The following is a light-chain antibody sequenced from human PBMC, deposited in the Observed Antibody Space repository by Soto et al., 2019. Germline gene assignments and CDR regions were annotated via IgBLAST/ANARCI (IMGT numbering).Light chain of an antibody. CDR2: DAS. J-gene: IGKJ1*01. Sequence: EIVLTQSPATLSLSPGERATLSCRASQSVSSYFAWYQQKPGQAPRLLIYDASSRATGIPARFSRSGSGTDFTFTISSLEPEDFAVYYCLQCSDRPLTFGQGTKVEIK. V-gene: IGKV3-11*01. CDR3: LQCSDRPLT. CDR1: QSVSSY.